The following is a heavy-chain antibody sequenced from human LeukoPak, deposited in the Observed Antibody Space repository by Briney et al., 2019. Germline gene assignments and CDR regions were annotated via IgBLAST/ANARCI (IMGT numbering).Heavy chain of an antibody. CDR3: ARVGSSWIDAFDI. D-gene: IGHD6-13*01. CDR1: GGTFSSYA. J-gene: IGHJ3*02. CDR2: IIPIFGTA. Sequence: SVKVSCKASGGTFSSYAISWVRQAPGQGLEWMGGIIPIFGTANYAQKFQGRVTITTDESTSTAYMELSSLRSEDTAVYYCARVGSSWIDAFDIWGQGTMVTVSS. V-gene: IGHV1-69*05.